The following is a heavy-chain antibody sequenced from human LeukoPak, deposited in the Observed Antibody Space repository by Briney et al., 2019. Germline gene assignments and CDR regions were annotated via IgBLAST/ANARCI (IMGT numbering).Heavy chain of an antibody. CDR2: IYPGDSDT. D-gene: IGHD3-3*01. J-gene: IGHJ5*02. Sequence: GESLKISCKGSGYSFTSYWIGWVRQMPGKGLEWMGIIYPGDSDTRYSPSFQGQVTISADKSISTAYLQWSSLKASDTAMYYCARRHYDFWSGSENWFDPWGQGTLVTVSS. CDR1: GYSFTSYW. CDR3: ARRHYDFWSGSENWFDP. V-gene: IGHV5-51*01.